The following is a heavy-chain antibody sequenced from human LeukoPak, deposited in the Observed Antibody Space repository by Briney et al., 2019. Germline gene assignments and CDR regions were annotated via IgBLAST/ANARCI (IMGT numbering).Heavy chain of an antibody. J-gene: IGHJ3*02. D-gene: IGHD3-22*01. V-gene: IGHV3-21*01. CDR3: ARDQDYYDSSGYTVDAFDI. CDR1: GLTFSSYS. Sequence: EGSLRLSCAASGLTFSSYSMNWVRQAPGKGLEWVSSIRSSSSYIYYADSLKGRFTISRDNAKNSLYLQMNSLRAEDTAVYYCARDQDYYDSSGYTVDAFDIWGQGTMVTVSS. CDR2: IRSSSSYI.